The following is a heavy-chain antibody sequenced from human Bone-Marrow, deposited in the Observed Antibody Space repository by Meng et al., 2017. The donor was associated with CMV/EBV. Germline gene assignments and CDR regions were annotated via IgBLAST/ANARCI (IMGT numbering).Heavy chain of an antibody. J-gene: IGHJ6*02. CDR1: GFTFSSYR. V-gene: IGHV3-21*01. D-gene: IGHD2-2*02. CDR2: ISSSSSYI. CDR3: ARERRYCSSTSCYTGSDYYYGMDV. Sequence: GGSLRLSCAASGFTFSSYRMNWVRQAPGKGLEWVSSISSSSSYIYYADSVKGRFTTSRDNAKNSLYLQMNSLRAEDTAVYYCARERRYCSSTSCYTGSDYYYGMDVWGQGTTVTVSS.